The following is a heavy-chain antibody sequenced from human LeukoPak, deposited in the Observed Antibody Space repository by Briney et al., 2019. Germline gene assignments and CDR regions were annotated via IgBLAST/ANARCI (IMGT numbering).Heavy chain of an antibody. CDR1: GFTFSSYG. V-gene: IGHV3-7*01. Sequence: GGSLRLSCAASGFTFSSYGMHWVRQAPGKGLEWVANIKQDGSEKYYVDSVKGRFTISRDNAKNSLYLQMNSLRAEDTAVYYCARDTKRSFYYYYGMDVWGQGTTVTVSS. D-gene: IGHD3-3*01. CDR2: IKQDGSEK. CDR3: ARDTKRSFYYYYGMDV. J-gene: IGHJ6*02.